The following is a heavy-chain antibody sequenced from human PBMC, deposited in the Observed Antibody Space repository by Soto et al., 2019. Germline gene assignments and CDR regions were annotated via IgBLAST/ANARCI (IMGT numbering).Heavy chain of an antibody. D-gene: IGHD1-20*01. CDR1: GGSISSGDYY. J-gene: IGHJ6*02. V-gene: IGHV4-30-4*01. CDR2: IYYSGST. CDR3: AAPYNWNYYYGMDV. Sequence: PSETLSLTCTVSGGSISSGDYYWSWIRQPPGKGLEWIGYIYYSGSTYYNPSLKSRVTISVDMSTSTAYMELSSLRSEDTAVYYCAAPYNWNYYYGMDVWGQGTTVTVSS.